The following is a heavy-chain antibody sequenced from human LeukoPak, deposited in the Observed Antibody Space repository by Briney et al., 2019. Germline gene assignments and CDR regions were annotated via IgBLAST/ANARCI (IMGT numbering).Heavy chain of an antibody. CDR2: ISGSGGST. J-gene: IGHJ3*02. D-gene: IGHD5-12*01. CDR3: AKDWGYGGAFDI. CDR1: GFTFSSYA. Sequence: GRSLRLSCAASGFTFSSYAMSWVRQAPGKGLEWVSAISGSGGSTYYADSVKGRFTISRDNSKNTLYLQMNSLRAEDTAVYYCAKDWGYGGAFDIWGQGTMVTVSS. V-gene: IGHV3-23*01.